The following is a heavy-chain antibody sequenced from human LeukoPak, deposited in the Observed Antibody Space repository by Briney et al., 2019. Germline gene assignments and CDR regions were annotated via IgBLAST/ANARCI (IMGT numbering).Heavy chain of an antibody. J-gene: IGHJ6*03. Sequence: PGGSLRLSCAASGFTFNTYGMSWVRQAPGKGLEWVSSISSSSSYIYYADSVKGRFTISRDNAKNSLYLQMDSLRAEDTAVYYCARDPGADYSNYYYYMDVWGKGTTVTVSS. D-gene: IGHD4-11*01. CDR1: GFTFNTYG. CDR2: ISSSSSYI. CDR3: ARDPGADYSNYYYYMDV. V-gene: IGHV3-21*01.